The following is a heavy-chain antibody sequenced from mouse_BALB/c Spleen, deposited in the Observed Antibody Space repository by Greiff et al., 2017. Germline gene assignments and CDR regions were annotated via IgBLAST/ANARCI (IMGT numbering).Heavy chain of an antibody. J-gene: IGHJ2*01. V-gene: IGHV1-9*01. CDR1: GYTFSSYW. CDR3: ARGDGNYYFDY. D-gene: IGHD2-1*01. CDR2: ILPGSGST. Sequence: QVQLQQSGAELMKPGASVKISCKATGYTFSSYWIEWVKQRPGHGLEWIGEILPGSGSTNYNEKFKGKATFTADTSSNTAYMQLSSLTSEDSAVDYCARGDGNYYFDYWGQGTTLTVSS.